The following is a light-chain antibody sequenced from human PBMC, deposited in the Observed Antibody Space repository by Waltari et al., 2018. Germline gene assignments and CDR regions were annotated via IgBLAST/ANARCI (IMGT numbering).Light chain of an antibody. CDR2: KDS. CDR1: SSNIGGNY. V-gene: IGLV1-47*01. Sequence: QSVLTQPPSASGTPGQRVTISCSGSSSNIGGNYVFWFHQLPGTAPKVLIYKDSQRPSGVPDRFSGSKSGTSASLAISGLRSEDGADYYCATWDDSLSGYVFGSGTKVTVL. J-gene: IGLJ1*01. CDR3: ATWDDSLSGYV.